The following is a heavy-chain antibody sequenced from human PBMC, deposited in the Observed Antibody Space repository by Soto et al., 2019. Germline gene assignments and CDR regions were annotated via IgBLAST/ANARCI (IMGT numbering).Heavy chain of an antibody. CDR2: ISYDGSNK. V-gene: IGHV3-30*18. CDR1: GFTFSSYG. J-gene: IGHJ5*01. Sequence: GGSLRLSCAASGFTFSSYGMHWVRQAPGKGLEWVAVISYDGSNKYYADSVKGRFTISRDNFKSSLYLQMSSLRAEDTAVYYCAKGKISTTTYTSFDSWGQGTLVTVSS. CDR3: AKGKISTTTYTSFDS. D-gene: IGHD1-26*01.